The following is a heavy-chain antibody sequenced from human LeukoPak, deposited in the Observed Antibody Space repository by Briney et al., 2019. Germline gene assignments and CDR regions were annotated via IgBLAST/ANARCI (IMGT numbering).Heavy chain of an antibody. CDR3: AKDWYSSSPGLMDV. D-gene: IGHD6-6*01. CDR2: ISYDGSNK. V-gene: IGHV3-30*18. J-gene: IGHJ6*02. Sequence: PGGSLRLSCAASGFTFSSYGMHWVRQAPGKGLEWVAVISYDGSNKYYADSVKGRFTISRDNSKNTLYLQMNSLRAEDTAVYYCAKDWYSSSPGLMDVWGQGTTVTVSS. CDR1: GFTFSSYG.